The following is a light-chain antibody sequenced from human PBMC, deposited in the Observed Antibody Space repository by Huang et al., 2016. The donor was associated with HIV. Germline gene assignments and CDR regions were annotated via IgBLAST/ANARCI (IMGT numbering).Light chain of an antibody. Sequence: EIVLTQSPGTLSLSPGERATLSCRASQSVSSSYFTGYQQKPGQAPRLLIYAASNRATGIPGRFTGSGSGTDFTLTIRRLEPEDFAVYYCQQGYTFGQGTKVEIK. CDR1: QSVSSSY. CDR3: QQGYT. CDR2: AAS. J-gene: IGKJ2*01. V-gene: IGKV3-20*01.